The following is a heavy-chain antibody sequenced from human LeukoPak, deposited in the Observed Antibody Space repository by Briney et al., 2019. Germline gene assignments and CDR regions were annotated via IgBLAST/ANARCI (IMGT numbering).Heavy chain of an antibody. CDR1: GSPFSSYY. CDR3: ARGPYGTGSHFDF. CDR2: MNPNSGDT. J-gene: IGHJ4*02. V-gene: IGHV1-8*02. Sequence: AAVKVSCKASGSPFSSYYINWVRQATGQGLEWMGWMNPNSGDTGYTQRFPGRVTMTRDTSISTAYMELSSLRSEDTAVYYCARGPYGTGSHFDFWAQGTLVPVSS. D-gene: IGHD3-10*01.